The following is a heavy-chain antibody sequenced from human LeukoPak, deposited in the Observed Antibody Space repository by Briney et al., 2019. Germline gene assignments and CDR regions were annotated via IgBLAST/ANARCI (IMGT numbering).Heavy chain of an antibody. CDR2: INPNSGGT. D-gene: IGHD3-22*01. V-gene: IGHV1-2*02. J-gene: IGHJ3*02. CDR1: GYTFTGYY. Sequence: ASVKVSCKASGYTFTGYYMHWVRQAPGQGLEWMGWINPNSGGTNYAQKFQGRVTMTRDTSISTAYMELSRLRSDDTAVYYCARDNAYYYDSSGYFVGAFDIWGQGTMVTVSS. CDR3: ARDNAYYYDSSGYFVGAFDI.